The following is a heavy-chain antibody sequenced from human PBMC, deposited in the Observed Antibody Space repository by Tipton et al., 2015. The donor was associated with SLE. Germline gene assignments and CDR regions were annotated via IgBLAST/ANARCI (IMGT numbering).Heavy chain of an antibody. V-gene: IGHV1-8*02. Sequence: QLVQSGAEVKKPGASVKVSCKASGYTFTNYDINWVRQASGQGLEYMGWMKSDSGDTGYAQNFQGRVTMTRDTSISTAYLELSSLRSEDTAVYYCARPQPYGASTFDFWGQGTLVTVSS. CDR2: MKSDSGDT. CDR1: GYTFTNYD. CDR3: ARPQPYGASTFDF. D-gene: IGHD4-17*01. J-gene: IGHJ4*02.